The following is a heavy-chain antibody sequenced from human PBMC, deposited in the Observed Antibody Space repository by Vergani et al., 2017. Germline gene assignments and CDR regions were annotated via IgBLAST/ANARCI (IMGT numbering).Heavy chain of an antibody. CDR3: ARVVSSGRNYYYYYYMDV. CDR2: IYYSGST. Sequence: QLQLQESGPGLVKPSQTLSLTCTVSGGSISSGDYYWSWIRQPPGKGLEWIGYIYYSGSTYYNPSLKSRVTISVDTSKNQFSLKLSSVTAADTAVYYCARVVSSGRNYYYYYYMDVWGKGTTVTVSS. CDR1: GGSISSGDYY. J-gene: IGHJ6*03. V-gene: IGHV4-30-4*01. D-gene: IGHD3-22*01.